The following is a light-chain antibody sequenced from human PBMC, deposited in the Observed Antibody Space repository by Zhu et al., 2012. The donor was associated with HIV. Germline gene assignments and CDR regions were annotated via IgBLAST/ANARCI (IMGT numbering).Light chain of an antibody. V-gene: IGKV3-20*01. Sequence: NLLAQSPGTLSLSPGERATLSCRASQSVRGTDLAWYQQKPGQAPRLLIYGASTRATGIPDRFSGRGSGTDFTLTISRLEPEDFAVYSCQQYGSSPPTFGLGTKLEIK. CDR2: GAS. CDR1: QSVRGTD. J-gene: IGKJ2*01. CDR3: QQYGSSPPT.